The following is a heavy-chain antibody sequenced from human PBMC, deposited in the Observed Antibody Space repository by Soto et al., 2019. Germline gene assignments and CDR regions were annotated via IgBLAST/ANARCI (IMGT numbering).Heavy chain of an antibody. V-gene: IGHV3-48*02. CDR1: GFTFSSYS. D-gene: IGHD3-10*01. Sequence: GVSLRLSCAASGFTFSSYSMNWVRQAPGKGLEWVSYISSSSSTIYYADSVKGRFTISRDNAKNSLYLQMNSLRDEDTAVYYCARGSPTTMGAGCYFDYWGQGTLVTVSS. CDR2: ISSSSSTI. J-gene: IGHJ4*02. CDR3: ARGSPTTMGAGCYFDY.